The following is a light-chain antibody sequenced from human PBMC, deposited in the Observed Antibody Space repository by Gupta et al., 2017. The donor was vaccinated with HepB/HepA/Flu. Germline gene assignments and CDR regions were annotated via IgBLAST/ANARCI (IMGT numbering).Light chain of an antibody. Sequence: QPVLTQPPSVSGAPGQRVTISCTGRRSTIGAGFDVHWYQQLPGTAPKLLFFGNDNRPSGVPDRFSASESGTSASLVITGLLAEDEGDYYCQSFDSGLSGLVFGGGTKLTVL. V-gene: IGLV1-40*01. CDR3: QSFDSGLSGLV. J-gene: IGLJ2*01. CDR1: RSTIGAGFD. CDR2: GND.